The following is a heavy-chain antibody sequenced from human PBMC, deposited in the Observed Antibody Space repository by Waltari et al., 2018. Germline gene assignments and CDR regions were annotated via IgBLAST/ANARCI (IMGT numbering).Heavy chain of an antibody. J-gene: IGHJ6*02. CDR3: ARGKRKVRWTYPYYYYGMDV. CDR1: GYTFTSYD. V-gene: IGHV1-8*01. CDR2: RKPKSGNT. Sequence: QVQLVQSGAEVKKPGASVKVSCKASGYTFTSYDINWVRQATGQGLEWMGWRKPKSGNTGYAQKFQGRVTRTRKTSTSTADMELSSLRSEDTAVYYCARGKRKVRWTYPYYYYGMDVWGQGTTVTVSS. D-gene: IGHD1-7*01.